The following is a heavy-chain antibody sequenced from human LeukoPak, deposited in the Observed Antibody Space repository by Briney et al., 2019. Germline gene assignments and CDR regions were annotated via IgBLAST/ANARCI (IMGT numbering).Heavy chain of an antibody. CDR3: AKLPLEATKYAPFDF. Sequence: PGGSLRLSCSASGFHFETYSMAWVRQTPGTGPEWVSTISSSGATTYYADSVKGRFVSSRDNSKNTLFLQMNSLRADDSAIYFCAKLPLEATKYAPFDFWGQGTMATVSS. CDR1: GFHFETYS. CDR2: ISSSGATT. D-gene: IGHD2-15*01. J-gene: IGHJ3*01. V-gene: IGHV3-23*01.